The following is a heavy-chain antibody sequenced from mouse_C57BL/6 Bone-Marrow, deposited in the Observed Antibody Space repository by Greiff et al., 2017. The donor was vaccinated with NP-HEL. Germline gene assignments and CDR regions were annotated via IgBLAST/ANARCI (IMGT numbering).Heavy chain of an antibody. D-gene: IGHD6-2*01. CDR3: ASPSLDFDY. CDR2: INPNNGGT. V-gene: IGHV1-26*01. Sequence: EVKLQQSGPELVKPGASVKISCKASGYTFTDYYMNWVKQSHGKSLEWIGDINPNNGGTSYNQKFKGKATLTVDKSSSTAYMELRSLTSEDSAVYYCASPSLDFDYWGQGTTLTVSS. CDR1: GYTFTDYY. J-gene: IGHJ2*01.